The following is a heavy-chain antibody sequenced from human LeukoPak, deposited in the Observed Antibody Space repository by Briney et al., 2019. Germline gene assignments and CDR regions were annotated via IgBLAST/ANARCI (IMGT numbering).Heavy chain of an antibody. J-gene: IGHJ6*03. V-gene: IGHV4-39*07. CDR2: IYNSGST. D-gene: IGHD6-13*01. CDR1: GGSISRTSYY. CDR3: ARDLLDHIAPYYYMDV. Sequence: SETLSLTCAVSGGSISRTSYYWGWFRQPPGKGLEWIGSIYNSGSTYYNPSLKSRVTISVDTSKNQFSLKLSSVTAADTAVYYCARDLLDHIAPYYYMDVWGKGTTVTVSS.